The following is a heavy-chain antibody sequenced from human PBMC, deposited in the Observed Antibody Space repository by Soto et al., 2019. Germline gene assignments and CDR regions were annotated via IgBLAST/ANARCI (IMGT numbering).Heavy chain of an antibody. CDR2: ISPYSGNT. Sequence: QVQLVQSGDEVRKPGSSVKVSCKASGYIFVNYGIAWVRQAPGQGLEWMGWISPYSGNTHYASKVQGRLTMTTDTATRTAYMDLGSPTPDATAVYYCPMVDNYVTPTPPDVWGQGTTVTVSS. V-gene: IGHV1-18*01. CDR3: PMVDNYVTPTPPDV. CDR1: GYIFVNYG. J-gene: IGHJ6*02. D-gene: IGHD3-16*01.